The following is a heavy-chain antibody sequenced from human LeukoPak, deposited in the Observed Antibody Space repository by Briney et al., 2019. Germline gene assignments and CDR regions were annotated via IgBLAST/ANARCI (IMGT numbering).Heavy chain of an antibody. Sequence: GGSLRLSCAASGFSISASAMHWVRQASGKGLEWISRVRTKTNNYATAYAASVKGRFTISRDDPKNTAYLQMNSLKTEDTAVYYCTRRESQGRSTNWYFDHWGRGTLVTVSS. CDR3: TRRESQGRSTNWYFDH. J-gene: IGHJ2*01. D-gene: IGHD1-14*01. CDR2: VRTKTNNYAT. CDR1: GFSISASA. V-gene: IGHV3-73*01.